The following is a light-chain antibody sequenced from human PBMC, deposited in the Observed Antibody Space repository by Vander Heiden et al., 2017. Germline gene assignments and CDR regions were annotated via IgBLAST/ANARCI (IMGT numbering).Light chain of an antibody. CDR2: EVS. CDR1: SSDVGSYHL. Sequence: QSALTQPASVSGSPGQSIPISCTGTSSDVGSYHLVSWYQHHPGKAPQLIIYEVSKRPSGISHRFSGSKSGNTASLTVSGLQAEDEADYYCCSYAGTTTVVVFGGGTKLTVL. J-gene: IGLJ3*02. CDR3: CSYAGTTTVVV. V-gene: IGLV2-23*02.